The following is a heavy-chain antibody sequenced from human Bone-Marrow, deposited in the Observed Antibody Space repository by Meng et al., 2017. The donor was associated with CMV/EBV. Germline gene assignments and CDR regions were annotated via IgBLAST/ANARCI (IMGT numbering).Heavy chain of an antibody. CDR1: GFTFSSYS. V-gene: IGHV3-21*04. Sequence: GESLKISCAASGFTFSSYSMNWVRQAPGKGLEWVSSISSSSSYIYYADSVKGRFTISRDNAKNSLYLQMNSLRAEDTAVYYCARGAPGFKKGWQLVVDYYYGMDVWGQGTTVTVSS. CDR2: ISSSSSYI. CDR3: ARGAPGFKKGWQLVVDYYYGMDV. J-gene: IGHJ6*02. D-gene: IGHD6-6*01.